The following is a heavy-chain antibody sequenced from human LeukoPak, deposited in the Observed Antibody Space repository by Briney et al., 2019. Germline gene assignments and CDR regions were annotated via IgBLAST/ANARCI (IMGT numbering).Heavy chain of an antibody. Sequence: PGGSLRLSCAASGFTFSSYAMSWVRQAPGKGLEWVSAIRGSGGSTYYADSVKGRFTISRDNSKNTLYLQMNSLRAEDTAVYYCAKKGNSGWFGTYYFDYWGQGTLVTVSS. D-gene: IGHD6-19*01. CDR1: GFTFSSYA. V-gene: IGHV3-23*01. CDR3: AKKGNSGWFGTYYFDY. J-gene: IGHJ4*02. CDR2: IRGSGGST.